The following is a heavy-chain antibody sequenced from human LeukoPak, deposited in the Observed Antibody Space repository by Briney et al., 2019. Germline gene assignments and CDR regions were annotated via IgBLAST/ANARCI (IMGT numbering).Heavy chain of an antibody. CDR3: ARTGSSWPLYYYYYMDV. Sequence: KPSETLSLTCTVSGDSVSGHYWSWIRQTPGKGLEWIGYVSDSGSTNYHPSLKSRVTVSVDTSKDQFSLKLTSVTAADTAVYYCARTGSSWPLYYYYYMDVWGKGTTVTVSS. J-gene: IGHJ6*03. D-gene: IGHD6-13*01. CDR2: VSDSGST. V-gene: IGHV4-59*02. CDR1: GDSVSGHY.